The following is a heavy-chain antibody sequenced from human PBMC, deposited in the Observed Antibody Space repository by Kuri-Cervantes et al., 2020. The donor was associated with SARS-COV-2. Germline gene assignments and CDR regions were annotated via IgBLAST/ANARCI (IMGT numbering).Heavy chain of an antibody. CDR2: TLYSGSP. J-gene: IGHJ4*02. Sequence: SCIVSGDSMDSVYYYWSWIRQPPGKGLEWIGYTLYSGSPYYNPSLKSRLSISVDTSKKQFSLNLGSVTVADTAVYYCARVDCSSTSCYSDYWGQGTLVTVSS. D-gene: IGHD2-2*02. CDR1: GDSMDSVYYY. CDR3: ARVDCSSTSCYSDY. V-gene: IGHV4-30-4*01.